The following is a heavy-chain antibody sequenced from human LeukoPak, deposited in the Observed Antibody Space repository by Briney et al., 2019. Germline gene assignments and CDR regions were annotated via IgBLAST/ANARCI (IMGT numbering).Heavy chain of an antibody. D-gene: IGHD3-3*01. J-gene: IGHJ3*02. Sequence: ASVKVSCKASGYTFTGYYMHWVRQAPGQGVEWMGWINPNSGGTNYAQKFQGRVTMTRDTSISTAYMELSRLRSDDTAVYYCARGAYDFWSGRKDNDAFDIWGQGTMVTVSS. CDR3: ARGAYDFWSGRKDNDAFDI. CDR2: INPNSGGT. CDR1: GYTFTGYY. V-gene: IGHV1-2*02.